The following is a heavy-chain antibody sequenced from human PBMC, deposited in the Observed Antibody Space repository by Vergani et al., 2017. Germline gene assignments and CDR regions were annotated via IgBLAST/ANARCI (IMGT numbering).Heavy chain of an antibody. J-gene: IGHJ6*02. CDR2: INHSGST. CDR1: GGSFSGYY. CDR3: ARGQYYGSGSYYKWGYYYYGMDV. Sequence: QVQLQQWGAGLLKPSETLSLTCAVYGGSFSGYYWSWIRQPPGKGLVWIGEINHSGSTNYNPSLKSRVTISVDTSKNQFSLKLSSVTAADTAVYYCARGQYYGSGSYYKWGYYYYGMDVWGQGTTVTVSS. D-gene: IGHD3-10*01. V-gene: IGHV4-34*01.